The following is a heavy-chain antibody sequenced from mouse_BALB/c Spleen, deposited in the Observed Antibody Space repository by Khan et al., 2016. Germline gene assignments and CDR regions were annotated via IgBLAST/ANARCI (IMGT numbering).Heavy chain of an antibody. CDR1: GYTFITYT. Sequence: QVQLQQSGAELARPGASVKMSCKAPGYTFITYTIHWVKQRPGQGLEWIGSIHPTSGYTNYNQKFKDEATLTADKSSSTAYMQLNSLTSDGSSVYLCATNGDYGSSPFAYWGQGTLVTVSA. CDR2: IHPTSGYT. J-gene: IGHJ3*01. V-gene: IGHV1-4*01. CDR3: ATNGDYGSSPFAY. D-gene: IGHD1-1*01.